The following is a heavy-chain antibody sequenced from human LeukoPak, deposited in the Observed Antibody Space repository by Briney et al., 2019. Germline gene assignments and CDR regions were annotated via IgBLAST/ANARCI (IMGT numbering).Heavy chain of an antibody. D-gene: IGHD2-21*02. CDR3: ARSRDPYCGGDCYSPSVY. V-gene: IGHV5-51*01. J-gene: IGHJ4*02. CDR2: IYPGDSDT. Sequence: GESLKISCNGSGSSFTSYWIGWVRPLPGKGLEWMGIIYPGDSDTRYSPSFQGQVTISADKSISTAYLQWSSLKASDTAMYYCARSRDPYCGGDCYSPSVYWGQGTLVTVSS. CDR1: GSSFTSYW.